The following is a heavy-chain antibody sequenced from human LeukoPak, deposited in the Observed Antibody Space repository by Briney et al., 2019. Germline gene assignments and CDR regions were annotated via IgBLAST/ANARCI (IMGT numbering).Heavy chain of an antibody. CDR1: GFSLSTSGVG. Sequence: ESGPTLVKPTQTLTLTCTFSGFSLSTSGVGVGWIRQPPGKALEWLALIYWDDDKRYSPSLKTRLTITKDTSKNQVVLTMTNMDPVDTATYYCAHSFSSGWRTSPCFGYWGQGSLVTVSS. CDR3: AHSFSSGWRTSPCFGY. D-gene: IGHD6-19*01. J-gene: IGHJ4*02. V-gene: IGHV2-5*02. CDR2: IYWDDDK.